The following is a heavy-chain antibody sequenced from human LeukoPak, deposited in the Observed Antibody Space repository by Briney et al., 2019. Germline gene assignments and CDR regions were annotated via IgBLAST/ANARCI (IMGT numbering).Heavy chain of an antibody. CDR1: GYTFTSYD. CDR3: ARGPKSSGWSGYYYGTDV. D-gene: IGHD6-19*01. Sequence: ASVKVSCKASGYTFTSYDINWVRQATGQGLEWMGWMNPNSGNTGYAQKFQGRVTMTRNTSISTAYMELSSLRSEDTAVYYCARGPKSSGWSGYYYGTDVWGQGTTVTVSS. J-gene: IGHJ6*02. V-gene: IGHV1-8*01. CDR2: MNPNSGNT.